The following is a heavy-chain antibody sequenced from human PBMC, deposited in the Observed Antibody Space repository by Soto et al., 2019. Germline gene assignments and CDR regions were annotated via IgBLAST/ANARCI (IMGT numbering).Heavy chain of an antibody. Sequence: SETLSLTCTVSGGSISSGGYYWSWIRQHPGKGLEWIGYIYYSGSTYYNPSLKSRVTISVDTSKNQFSLKLSSVTAADTAVYYCARELLWFGELPTDSYYMDVWGKGTTVTVSS. D-gene: IGHD3-10*01. CDR1: GGSISSGGYY. V-gene: IGHV4-31*03. J-gene: IGHJ6*03. CDR2: IYYSGST. CDR3: ARELLWFGELPTDSYYMDV.